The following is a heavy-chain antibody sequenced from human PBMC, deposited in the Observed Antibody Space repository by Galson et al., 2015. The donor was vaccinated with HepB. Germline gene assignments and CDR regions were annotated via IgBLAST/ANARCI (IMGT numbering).Heavy chain of an antibody. CDR2: ISSSSSYI. Sequence: SLRLSCAASGFTFSSYSMNWVRQAPGKGLEWVSSISSSSSYIYYADSVKGRFTISRDNAKNSLYLQMNSLRAEDTAVYYCAGRRSRPMTGDYVYYYYGMDVWGQGTTVTVSS. CDR3: AGRRSRPMTGDYVYYYYGMDV. J-gene: IGHJ6*02. V-gene: IGHV3-21*01. D-gene: IGHD4-17*01. CDR1: GFTFSSYS.